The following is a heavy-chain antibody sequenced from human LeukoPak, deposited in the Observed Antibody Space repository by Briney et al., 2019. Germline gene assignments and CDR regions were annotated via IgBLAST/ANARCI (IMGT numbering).Heavy chain of an antibody. CDR1: GFTLNNYW. CDR3: ARGLLFGDY. Sequence: PGGSLRLSCAASGFTLNNYWMTWVRQAPGEGLEWVANIKQDGSRKHYADSVKGRFTISRDNSKNTLYLQMNSLRAEDTAVYYCARGLLFGDYWGQGTLVTVSS. D-gene: IGHD3-10*01. J-gene: IGHJ4*02. V-gene: IGHV3-7*04. CDR2: IKQDGSRK.